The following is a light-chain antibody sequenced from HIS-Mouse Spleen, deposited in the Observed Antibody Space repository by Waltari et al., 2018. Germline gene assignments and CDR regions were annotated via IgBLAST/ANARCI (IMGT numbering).Light chain of an antibody. CDR1: SPNIGAGYH. V-gene: IGLV1-40*01. Sequence: QSVLTQPPSVSGAPGQRVTISCTGRSPNIGAGYHVPWYQQLPGTAPKLLIYGNSNRPSGVPDRFSGSKSGTSASLAITGLQAEDEADYYCQSYDSSLSAWVFGGGTKLTVL. J-gene: IGLJ3*02. CDR2: GNS. CDR3: QSYDSSLSAWV.